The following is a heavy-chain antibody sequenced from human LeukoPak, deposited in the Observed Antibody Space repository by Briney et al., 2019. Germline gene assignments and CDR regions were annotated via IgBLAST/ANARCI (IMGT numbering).Heavy chain of an antibody. CDR2: IRPGGDGP. CDR1: GNSLNNYH. J-gene: IGHJ4*02. CDR3: GRDPTYRNYFDS. D-gene: IGHD1-1*01. Sequence: ASVTVSCKASGNSLNNYHMHWVRQAPGQGVEWLGIIRPGGDGPSYAQKFQGRVTMTRDMSTSTVYMELSSLTSDDTAVYYCGRDPTYRNYFDSWGQGTLVTVSS. V-gene: IGHV1-46*02.